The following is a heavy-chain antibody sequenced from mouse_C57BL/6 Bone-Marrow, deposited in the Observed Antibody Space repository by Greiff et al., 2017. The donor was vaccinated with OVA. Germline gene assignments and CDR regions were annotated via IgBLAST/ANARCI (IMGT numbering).Heavy chain of an antibody. D-gene: IGHD2-1*01. J-gene: IGHJ4*01. Sequence: EVQRVESGGGLVKPGGSLKLSCAASGFTFSSYAMSWVRQTPEKRLEWVATISDGGSYTYYPANVKGRFTISRDNAKNHLYLQMSHLKSEDTAMYYYGRRNYGNYVYALDYWGQGTTVTVSS. CDR2: ISDGGSYT. CDR3: GRRNYGNYVYALDY. V-gene: IGHV5-4*03. CDR1: GFTFSSYA.